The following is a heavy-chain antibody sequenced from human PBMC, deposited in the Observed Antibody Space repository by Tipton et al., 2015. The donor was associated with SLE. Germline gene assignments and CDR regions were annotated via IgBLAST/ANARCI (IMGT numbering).Heavy chain of an antibody. CDR2: INQSGNT. V-gene: IGHV4-34*01. J-gene: IGHJ3*02. Sequence: GLVKPSETLSLTCTVSGGPFNGHHWTWIRQPPGKGLEWIGEINQSGNTDYKSSLKSRVTISVDTSKNQFSLKLSSVTAADTAVYYCATWIAAAGNDAFDIWGQGTMVTVSS. D-gene: IGHD6-13*01. CDR1: GGPFNGHH. CDR3: ATWIAAAGNDAFDI.